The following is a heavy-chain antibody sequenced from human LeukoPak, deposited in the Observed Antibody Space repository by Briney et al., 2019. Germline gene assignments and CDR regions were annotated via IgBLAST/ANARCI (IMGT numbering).Heavy chain of an antibody. J-gene: IGHJ5*02. D-gene: IGHD3-22*01. CDR2: FYYSGRT. Sequence: SQTLSLTCTVSGGSISSGGYYWRWIRQHPGAGLECIGYFYYSGRTYYHPALQSRLTISLDTSNNQFSLNLSSLTAADPAVLYCARASSGAPRLGFDPSGEGSQVTVSS. CDR3: ARASSGAPRLGFDP. V-gene: IGHV4-31*03. CDR1: GGSISSGGYY.